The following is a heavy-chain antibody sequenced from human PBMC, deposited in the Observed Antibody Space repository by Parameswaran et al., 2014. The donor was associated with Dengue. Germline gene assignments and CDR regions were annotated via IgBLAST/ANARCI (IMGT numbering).Heavy chain of an antibody. D-gene: IGHD6-13*01. CDR2: INHSGST. CDR3: ARDRGSSWYLGDAFDI. V-gene: IGHV4-34*01. J-gene: IGHJ3*02. Sequence: VRQAPGKGLEWIGEINHSGSTNYNPSLKSRVTISVDTSKNQFSLKLSSVTAADTAVYYCARDRGSSWYLGDAFDIWGQGTMVTVSS.